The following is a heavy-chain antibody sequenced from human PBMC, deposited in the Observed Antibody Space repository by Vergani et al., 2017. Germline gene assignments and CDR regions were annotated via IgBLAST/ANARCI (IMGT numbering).Heavy chain of an antibody. CDR3: ARENSGTLAGPLDY. CDR2: MYTSGST. V-gene: IGHV4-4*07. Sequence: QVQLQESGPGLVKPSETLSLTCTVSGGSISSYYWSWIRQPAGKGLEWIGRMYTSGSTNYNPSLKSRVTMSVDTSKKQFSLTLDSVTAADTAVYYCARENSGTLAGPLDYGGQGTVVTVSS. D-gene: IGHD6-19*01. J-gene: IGHJ4*02. CDR1: GGSISSYY.